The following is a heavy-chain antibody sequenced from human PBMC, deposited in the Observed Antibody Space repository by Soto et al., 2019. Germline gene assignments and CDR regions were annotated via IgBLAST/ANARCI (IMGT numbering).Heavy chain of an antibody. D-gene: IGHD3-22*01. J-gene: IGHJ6*02. CDR2: INHSGST. CDR1: GGSGGSFSGYY. CDR3: ARQNYDRSGYYHDYYGMDV. Sequence: QVQLQQWGAGLLKPSETLSLTCAVYGGSGGSFSGYYWSWIRQPPGKGLEWIGEINHSGSTNYNPPLKTRVTTAAATSKHQFPLKLSSVTAADTAVYYCARQNYDRSGYYHDYYGMDVWGQGTTVTVSS. V-gene: IGHV4-34*01.